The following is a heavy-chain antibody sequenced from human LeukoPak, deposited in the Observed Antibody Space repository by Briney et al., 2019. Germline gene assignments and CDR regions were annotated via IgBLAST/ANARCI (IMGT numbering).Heavy chain of an antibody. J-gene: IGHJ4*02. D-gene: IGHD1-26*01. CDR1: GGSISSDGYY. V-gene: IGHV4-31*03. CDR3: ARVSYEVGMGHYYFDY. Sequence: PSETLSLTCTVSGGSISSDGYYWSWIRQHPGKGLEWIGYIYYSGSTYYNPSLKSRVTISVDTSKNQFSLKLSSVTAADTAVYYCARVSYEVGMGHYYFDYWGQGTLVTVSS. CDR2: IYYSGST.